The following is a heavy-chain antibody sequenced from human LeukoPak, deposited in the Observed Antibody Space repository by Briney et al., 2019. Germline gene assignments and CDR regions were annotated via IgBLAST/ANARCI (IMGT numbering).Heavy chain of an antibody. CDR1: GFTFSSYD. CDR3: ARVRSDSSGWYHVLD. J-gene: IGHJ4*02. CDR2: IGTAGGT. Sequence: PGGSLRLSCAASGFTFSSYDMHWVRQGTGKSLEWVSAIGTAGGTYYAGSVKGRFTISRENGKNSLYLQMNSPTAGDTAVYYCARVRSDSSGWYHVLDWGQGTLVTVSS. D-gene: IGHD6-19*01. V-gene: IGHV3-13*01.